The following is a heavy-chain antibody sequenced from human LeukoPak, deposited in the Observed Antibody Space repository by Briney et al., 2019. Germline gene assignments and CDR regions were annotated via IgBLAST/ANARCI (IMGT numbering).Heavy chain of an antibody. V-gene: IGHV1-69*04. J-gene: IGHJ3*02. CDR1: GGTFSSYA. CDR2: IIPILGIA. Sequence: SVKVSCKASGGTFSSYAISWVRQAPGQGLEWMGRIIPILGIANYAQKFQGRVTITADKSTSTDYMELSSLRSEDTAVYYCARDGYDDAFDIWGQGTMVTVSS. D-gene: IGHD6-13*01. CDR3: ARDGYDDAFDI.